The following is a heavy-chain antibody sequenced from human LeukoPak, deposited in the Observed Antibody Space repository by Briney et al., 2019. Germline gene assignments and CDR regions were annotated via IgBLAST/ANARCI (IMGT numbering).Heavy chain of an antibody. CDR2: TQPDDSDT. J-gene: IGHJ3*02. CDR1: GFSSTTYW. D-gene: IGHD4-11*01. V-gene: IGHV5-51*01. CDR3: ARPLFSSNYKAFDM. Sequence: GESLKISCRLSGFSSTTYWIAWVRQMPGKGLEWMGVTQPDDSDTTYSPSFQGQVSISADKSINPAFLQWSSLEASDTAMYYCARPLFSSNYKAFDMWGKGTLVTVSS.